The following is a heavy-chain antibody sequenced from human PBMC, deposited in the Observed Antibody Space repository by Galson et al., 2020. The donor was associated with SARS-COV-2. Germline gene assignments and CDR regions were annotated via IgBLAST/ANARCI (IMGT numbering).Heavy chain of an antibody. V-gene: IGHV3-23*01. D-gene: IGHD3-9*01. CDR1: GFTFSSYA. CDR3: AKPKLRYFDWLSYFDY. Sequence: GGSLRLSCAASGFTFSSYAMSWVRQAPGKGLEWVSAISGSGGSTYYADSVKGRFTISRDNSKNTLYLQMNSLRAEDTAVYYCAKPKLRYFDWLSYFDYWGQGTLVTVSS. CDR2: ISGSGGST. J-gene: IGHJ4*02.